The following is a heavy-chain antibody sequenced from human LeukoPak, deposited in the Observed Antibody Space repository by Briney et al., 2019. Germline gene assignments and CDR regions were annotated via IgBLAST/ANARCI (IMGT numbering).Heavy chain of an antibody. D-gene: IGHD6-6*01. Sequence: PGGSLRLSCAASGFTFSSYSMNWVRQAPGKGLEWVSAISGSGGSTYYADSVKGRFTISRDNSKNTLYLQMNSLRAEDTAVYYCAKGGNSIAARRGGDYWGQGTLVTVSS. CDR3: AKGGNSIAARRGGDY. CDR2: ISGSGGST. CDR1: GFTFSSYS. J-gene: IGHJ4*02. V-gene: IGHV3-23*01.